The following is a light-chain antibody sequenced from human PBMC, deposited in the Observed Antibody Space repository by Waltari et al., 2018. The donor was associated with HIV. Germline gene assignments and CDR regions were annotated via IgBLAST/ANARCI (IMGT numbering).Light chain of an antibody. CDR1: QSIAYY. Sequence: DIQMTQSPSSLSASVGDRVTITCRASQSIAYYLNWYQQKPGKAPNLLIHAASTVQSGVPSRFSGSGSWTDFTLTISRLQPEDFATYYCQQSYITPRTFGLGTKVEI. V-gene: IGKV1-39*01. CDR2: AAS. CDR3: QQSYITPRT. J-gene: IGKJ1*01.